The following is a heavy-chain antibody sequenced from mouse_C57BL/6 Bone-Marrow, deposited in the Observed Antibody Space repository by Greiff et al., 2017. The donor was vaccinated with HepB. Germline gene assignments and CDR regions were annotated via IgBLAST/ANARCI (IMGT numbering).Heavy chain of an antibody. J-gene: IGHJ3*01. CDR2: INPNNGGT. V-gene: IGHV1-26*01. D-gene: IGHD1-1*01. Sequence: VQLQQSGPELVKPGASVKISCKASGYTFTDYYMNWVKQSHGKSLEWIGDINPNNGGTSYNQKFKGKATLTVDKSSSTAYMELRSLTSEDSAVYYCARWDYYGSSYAYWGQGTLVTVSA. CDR1: GYTFTDYY. CDR3: ARWDYYGSSYAY.